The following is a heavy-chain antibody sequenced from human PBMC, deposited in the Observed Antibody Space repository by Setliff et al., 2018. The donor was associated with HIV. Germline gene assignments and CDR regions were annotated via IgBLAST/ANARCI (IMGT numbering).Heavy chain of an antibody. J-gene: IGHJ5*01. V-gene: IGHV4-59*08. D-gene: IGHD2-15*01. Sequence: PSVTLSLTCSVSGDSVSDYYWSWIRQPPGKGLEWIGYIYYSGSTNYNPSLKSRVPISVDTSKNQFSLKLSSVTAADTAVYYCARQGSWLDSWGQGTMVTVSS. CDR3: ARQGSWLDS. CDR1: GDSVSDYY. CDR2: IYYSGST.